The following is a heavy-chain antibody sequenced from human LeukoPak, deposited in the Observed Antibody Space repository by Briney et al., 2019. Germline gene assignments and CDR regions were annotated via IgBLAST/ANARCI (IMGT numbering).Heavy chain of an antibody. J-gene: IGHJ4*02. CDR2: IYYSGTT. V-gene: IGHV4-59*08. Sequence: SETLSLTCTVSDGSISNFYWGWIRQPPGKGLEYIGYIYYSGTTIYTPSLKSRVTISVDTSKNQFSLKLSSVTAADTAIYYCARLTPWYGSGTYSYFDSWGQGTLVTVSS. CDR1: DGSISNFY. D-gene: IGHD3-10*01. CDR3: ARLTPWYGSGTYSYFDS.